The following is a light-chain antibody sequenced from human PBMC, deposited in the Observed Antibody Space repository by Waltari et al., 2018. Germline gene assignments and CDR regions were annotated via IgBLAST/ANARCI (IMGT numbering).Light chain of an antibody. Sequence: QSALTQPRSVSGSPGQSVTIPCTGTSSDVGCSNYVSWYQQHPGKAPKLIIYDVTKRPSGVPDRFSGSKSGNTASLTISGLQAEDEADYYCCSYGGSYSFVVFGGGTKLTVL. CDR1: SSDVGCSNY. V-gene: IGLV2-11*01. CDR2: DVT. CDR3: CSYGGSYSFVV. J-gene: IGLJ2*01.